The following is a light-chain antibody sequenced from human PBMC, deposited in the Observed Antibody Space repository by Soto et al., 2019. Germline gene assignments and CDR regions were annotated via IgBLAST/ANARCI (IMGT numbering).Light chain of an antibody. CDR1: QSVSTY. CDR2: TAS. J-gene: IGKJ1*01. Sequence: DIQMTQSPSSLSASVGDRVTITCRASQSVSTYLNWFQQKPGKAPKLLIYTASSLQSGVPSRFSGSGSGTDFTLTISSLQPEDFATYYCQQSYNTLWTFGQGTKVEMK. CDR3: QQSYNTLWT. V-gene: IGKV1-39*01.